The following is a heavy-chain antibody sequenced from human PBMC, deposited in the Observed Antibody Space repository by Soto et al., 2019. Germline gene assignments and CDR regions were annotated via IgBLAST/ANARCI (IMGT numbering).Heavy chain of an antibody. CDR1: GASIGSSY. D-gene: IGHD4-17*01. V-gene: IGHV4-59*01. Sequence: SETLSLTCTVSGASIGSSYWTWIRQPPGKGLEWMGYIFFSGSTNYNPSLSGRVSMTVDTSKNQVSLILRSVTAADTAVYYCAWVATVKKLDYWGHGTSVTVSS. J-gene: IGHJ4*01. CDR2: IFFSGST. CDR3: AWVATVKKLDY.